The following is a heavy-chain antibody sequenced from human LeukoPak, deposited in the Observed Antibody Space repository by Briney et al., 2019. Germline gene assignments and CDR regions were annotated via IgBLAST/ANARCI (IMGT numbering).Heavy chain of an antibody. V-gene: IGHV3-48*02. CDR2: ISSSSSTI. J-gene: IGHJ4*02. Sequence: GGSLRLSCAASGFTFSSYSMNWVRQAPGKGLEWVSYISSSSSTIYYADTVKGRFTISRDNAKNSLYLQMNSLRDEDTAVYYCASEIAAAGTRDYWGQGTLVTVSS. D-gene: IGHD6-13*01. CDR1: GFTFSSYS. CDR3: ASEIAAAGTRDY.